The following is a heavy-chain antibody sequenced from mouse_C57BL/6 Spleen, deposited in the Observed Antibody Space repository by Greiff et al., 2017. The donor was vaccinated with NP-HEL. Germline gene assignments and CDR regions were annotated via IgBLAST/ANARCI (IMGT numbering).Heavy chain of an antibody. D-gene: IGHD2-4*01. CDR3: ARAGGDYGAGYYAMDY. CDR2: IYPGSGNT. V-gene: IGHV1-76*01. Sequence: VQLVESGAELVRPGASVKLSCKASGYTFTDYYINWVKQRPGQGLEWIARIYPGSGNTYYNEKFKGKATLTAEKSSSTAYMQLSSLTSEDSAVYFGARAGGDYGAGYYAMDYWGQGTSVTVSS. CDR1: GYTFTDYY. J-gene: IGHJ4*01.